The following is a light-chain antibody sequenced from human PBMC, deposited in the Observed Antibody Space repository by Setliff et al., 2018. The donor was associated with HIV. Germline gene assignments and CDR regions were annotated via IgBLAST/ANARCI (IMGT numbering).Light chain of an antibody. Sequence: SVLAQPASVSGSPEQSITISCTGSSSDIGSWNFVSWYQQYPDKAPKTMIYEVSKRPSGVSDRFSGSKSGYTASLTISGLQPDDEADYYCSSYTTSSTPYVFGTGTKVTVL. CDR3: SSYTTSSTPYV. J-gene: IGLJ1*01. V-gene: IGLV2-14*01. CDR1: SSDIGSWNF. CDR2: EVS.